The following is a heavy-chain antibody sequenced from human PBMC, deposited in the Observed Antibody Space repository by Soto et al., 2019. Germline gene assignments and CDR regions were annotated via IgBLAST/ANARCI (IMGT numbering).Heavy chain of an antibody. V-gene: IGHV1-3*01. CDR2: INAGNGNT. J-gene: IGHJ4*02. D-gene: IGHD3-16*02. CDR1: VYTFTSYA. CDR3: ARVARTFGGVIAPYYFDY. Sequence: GXSVKVSCKASVYTFTSYAMHWVRQAPGQRLEWMGWINAGNGNTKYSQKFQGRVTITRDTSASTAYMELSSLRSEDTAVYYCARVARTFGGVIAPYYFDYWGQGTLVTVSS.